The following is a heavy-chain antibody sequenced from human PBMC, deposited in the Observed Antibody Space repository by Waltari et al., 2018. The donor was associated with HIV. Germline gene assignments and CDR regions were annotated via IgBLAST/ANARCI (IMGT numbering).Heavy chain of an antibody. V-gene: IGHV3-21*01. D-gene: IGHD3-22*01. CDR3: ARDSGPYYYDSSGYASFDY. Sequence: EVQLVESGGGLVKPGGSLRLACAASGFHFTSTSTNWLRQAPGKGLEWVSSISSSSYIYYADSVKGRFTISRDNAKNSLYLQMNSLRAEDTAVYYCARDSGPYYYDSSGYASFDYWGQGTLVTVSS. CDR1: GFHFTSTS. CDR2: ISSSSYI. J-gene: IGHJ4*02.